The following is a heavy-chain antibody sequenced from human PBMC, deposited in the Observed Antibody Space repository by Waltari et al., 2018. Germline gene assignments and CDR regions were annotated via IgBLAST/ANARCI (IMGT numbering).Heavy chain of an antibody. CDR1: GGSFSGYY. CDR3: ARGRGDGYNKFDY. J-gene: IGHJ4*02. D-gene: IGHD5-12*01. Sequence: QVQLQQWGAGLLKPSETLSLTCAVYGGSFSGYYWSWIRQPPGKGLEWIGEINHSGSTNYHPSLKSRVTISVDTSKNQFSLKLSSVTAADTAVYYCARGRGDGYNKFDYWGQGTLVTVSS. V-gene: IGHV4-34*01. CDR2: INHSGST.